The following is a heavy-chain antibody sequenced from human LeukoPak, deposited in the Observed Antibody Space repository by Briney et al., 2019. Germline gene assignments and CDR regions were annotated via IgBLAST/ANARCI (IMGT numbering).Heavy chain of an antibody. V-gene: IGHV3-74*01. CDR1: GFPFRTYW. D-gene: IGHD2-15*01. J-gene: IGHJ4*02. CDR3: AKSRRAYCSGGSCFGLWDY. Sequence: GGSLRLSCAASGFPFRTYWMHWVRQAPGKGLVCVSRINSDESSTTYADSVKGRFTISRDNAKNTLYLQMNSLRAEDTAVYYCAKSRRAYCSGGSCFGLWDYWGQGTLVTVSS. CDR2: INSDESST.